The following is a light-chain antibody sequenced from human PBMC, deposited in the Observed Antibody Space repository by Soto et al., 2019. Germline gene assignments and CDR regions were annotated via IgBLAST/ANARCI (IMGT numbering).Light chain of an antibody. CDR1: SSNIGSNY. J-gene: IGLJ1*01. CDR2: RNN. V-gene: IGLV1-47*01. Sequence: QSVLTQPPSASGTPGQRVTISCSGSSSNIGSNYVYWYQQLPGTAPKLLIYRNNQRPSGVPDRFSGSKSGTSPSLAISGLRSEDEADYYCAAWDDSLSGFYVFGTGTKLTVL. CDR3: AAWDDSLSGFYV.